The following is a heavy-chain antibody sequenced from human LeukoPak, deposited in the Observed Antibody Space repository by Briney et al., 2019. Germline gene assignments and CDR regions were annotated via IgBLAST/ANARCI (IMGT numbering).Heavy chain of an antibody. D-gene: IGHD3-22*01. CDR1: GGSISSYY. J-gene: IGHJ4*02. V-gene: IGHV4-59*13. CDR3: ARVATTKIVDY. Sequence: TTSETLSLTCTVSGGSISSYYWSWIRQPPGRGLEWIGYIYYSGSTNYNPSLKSRVTISVDTSKNQFSLKLSSGTAADTAVYYCARVATTKIVDYWGQGTLVTVSS. CDR2: IYYSGST.